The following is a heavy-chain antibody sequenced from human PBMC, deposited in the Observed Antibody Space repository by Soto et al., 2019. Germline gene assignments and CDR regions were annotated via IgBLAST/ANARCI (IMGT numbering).Heavy chain of an antibody. CDR3: ARDVSTSSLGGSFDL. V-gene: IGHV1-2*02. Sequence: QVQLVQSGAEVRKPGASVKVSCKASGYTFTGQYLHWARQAPGEGLQWMGWINPSSGGTRYSQYFQGRVTMTRDTSISIAYMEMSSLTSVDTAIYYCARDVSTSSLGGSFDLWGQGTMVTVSS. CDR2: INPSSGGT. CDR1: GYTFTGQY. D-gene: IGHD6-6*01. J-gene: IGHJ3*01.